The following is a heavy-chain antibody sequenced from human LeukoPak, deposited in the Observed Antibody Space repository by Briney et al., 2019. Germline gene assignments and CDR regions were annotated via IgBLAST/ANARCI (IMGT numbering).Heavy chain of an antibody. J-gene: IGHJ4*02. V-gene: IGHV3-30*18. CDR2: ISYDGSNK. CDR3: AKDLEPYCGGDCYSSN. CDR1: GGSISSSS. Sequence: LSLTCTVSGGSISSSSYYWGWIRQAPGKGLEWVAVISYDGSNKYYADSVKGRFTISRDNSKNTLYLQMNSLRAEDTAVYYCAKDLEPYCGGDCYSSNWGQGTLVTVSS. D-gene: IGHD2-21*02.